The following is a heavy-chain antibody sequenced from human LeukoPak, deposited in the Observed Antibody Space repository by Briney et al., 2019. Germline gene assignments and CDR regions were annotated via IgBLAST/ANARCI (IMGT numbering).Heavy chain of an antibody. V-gene: IGHV4-61*02. J-gene: IGHJ4*02. D-gene: IGHD4-23*01. CDR3: ASSTGGNSEFDY. CDR1: GGSISSGSYY. Sequence: PSETLSLTCTVSGGSISSGSYYWSWIRQPAGKGLEWTGRIYTSGSTNYNPSLKSRVTISVDTSKNQFSLKLSSVTAADTAVYYCASSTGGNSEFDYWGQGTLVTVSS. CDR2: IYTSGST.